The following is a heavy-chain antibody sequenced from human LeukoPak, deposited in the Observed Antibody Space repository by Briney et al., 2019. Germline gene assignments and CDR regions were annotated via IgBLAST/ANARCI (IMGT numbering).Heavy chain of an antibody. Sequence: GGSLRLSCAVSGFTFNTFNMNWVRQAPGKGLEWVSFIHSGGDYIYYADSVRDRFSISRDNAMLSLALQPDSLRVDDTAVYYCARGHYDVLAASYKWTPDYWGQRTLVTVSS. CDR2: IHSGGDYI. D-gene: IGHD3-9*01. CDR1: GFTFNTFN. J-gene: IGHJ4*02. CDR3: ARGHYDVLAASYKWTPDY. V-gene: IGHV3-21*01.